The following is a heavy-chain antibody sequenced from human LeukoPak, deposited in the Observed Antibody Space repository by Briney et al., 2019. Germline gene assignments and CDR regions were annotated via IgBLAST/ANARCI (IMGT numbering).Heavy chain of an antibody. CDR1: GFTFSDYY. CDR3: ARDRHADYYDSSGYYLGY. Sequence: PGGSLRLSCAASGFTFSDYYMSWIRQAPGKGLEWASYISSSGSTLYYADSVKGRFTISRDNAKNSLYLQMNSLRAEDTAVYYCARDRHADYYDSSGYYLGYWGQGTLVTVSS. CDR2: ISSSGSTL. D-gene: IGHD3-22*01. J-gene: IGHJ4*02. V-gene: IGHV3-11*01.